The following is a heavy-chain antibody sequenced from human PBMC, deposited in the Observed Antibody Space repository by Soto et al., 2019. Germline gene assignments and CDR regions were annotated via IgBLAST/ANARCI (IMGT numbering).Heavy chain of an antibody. CDR1: GDSVSSNGAT. D-gene: IGHD6-6*01. CDR2: TYYRSKWYN. V-gene: IGHV6-1*01. CDR3: ARTLSSSAENWFDP. J-gene: IGHJ5*02. Sequence: TCAISGDSVSSNGATWNWIRQSPSRGLEWLGRTYYRSKWYNDYAVSVKSRITINPDTSKNQFSLQLNSVTPEDTAVYFCARTLSSSAENWFDPWGQGTLVTVSS.